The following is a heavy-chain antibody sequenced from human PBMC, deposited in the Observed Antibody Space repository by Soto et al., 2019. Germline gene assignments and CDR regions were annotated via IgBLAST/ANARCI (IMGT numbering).Heavy chain of an antibody. D-gene: IGHD1-26*01. CDR1: DGSISSYY. J-gene: IGHJ4*02. Sequence: SETLSLTCTVSDGSISSYYWSWIRQPPGKGLEWIGYIYYSGSTNYNPSLKSRVTISVDTSKNQFSLKLSSVTAADTAVYYCARSGSYPSGGSYYFDYWGQGTLVTVSS. V-gene: IGHV4-59*08. CDR3: ARSGSYPSGGSYYFDY. CDR2: IYYSGST.